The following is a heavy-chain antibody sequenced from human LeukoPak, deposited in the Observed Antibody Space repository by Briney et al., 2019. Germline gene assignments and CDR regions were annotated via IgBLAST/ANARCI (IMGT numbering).Heavy chain of an antibody. Sequence: GGSQRLSCAVSGITLSNYGMSWVRQAPGKGLEWVAGLSGSGGGTNYADSVQGRFTISRDNPKNTLYLQMNSLRAEDTAVYFCAKRGVVIRVFLVGFHKEAYYFDSWGQGALVTVSS. CDR3: AKRGVVIRVFLVGFHKEAYYFDS. J-gene: IGHJ4*02. V-gene: IGHV3-23*01. CDR1: GITLSNYG. D-gene: IGHD3-10*01. CDR2: LSGSGGGT.